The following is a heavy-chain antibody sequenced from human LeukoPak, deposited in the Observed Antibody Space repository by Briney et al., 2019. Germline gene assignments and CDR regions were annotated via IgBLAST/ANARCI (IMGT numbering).Heavy chain of an antibody. CDR2: NTAYNGDT. D-gene: IGHD5-12*01. J-gene: IGHJ6*03. CDR3: ARAHSGYDYPYHYYMDV. CDR1: GYTFSNYG. Sequence: ASVKVSCKASGYTFSNYGISWVRQAPGQGLDWLGWNTAYNGDTNYAQKFQGRVTMTTDTSTSTAYMELRSLRSDDTAVYYCARAHSGYDYPYHYYMDVWGRGTTVTDSS. V-gene: IGHV1-18*01.